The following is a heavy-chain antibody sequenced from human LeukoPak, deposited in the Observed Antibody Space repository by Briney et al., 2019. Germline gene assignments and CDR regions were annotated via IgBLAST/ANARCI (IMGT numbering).Heavy chain of an antibody. CDR1: GGSISSSSYY. Sequence: MASETLSLTCTVSGGSISSSSYYWGWIRQPPGKGLEWIGSIYYGGSTYYNPSLKSRVTISVDTSKNQFSLKLSSVTAADTAVYYCARLGSSDYYYYYMGVWGKGTTVTVSS. CDR3: ARLGSSDYYYYYMGV. D-gene: IGHD6-6*01. V-gene: IGHV4-39*01. CDR2: IYYGGST. J-gene: IGHJ6*03.